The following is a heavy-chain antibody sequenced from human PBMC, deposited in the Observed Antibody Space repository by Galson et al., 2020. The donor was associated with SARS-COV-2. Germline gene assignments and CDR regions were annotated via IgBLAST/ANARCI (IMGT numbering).Heavy chain of an antibody. CDR3: ARALMYYYDTNDAFDI. V-gene: IGHV4-30-4*01. CDR1: GGSISSGDHY. J-gene: IGHJ3*02. CDR2: IYYSGNT. Sequence: ETSETLSLTCSVSGGSISSGDHYWSWIRQPPGKGLEWIGYIYYSGNTYYNPSLKSRVTISVDTSKNQFSLNLSSVTAADTAVYYCARALMYYYDTNDAFDIQGQGTTVTVSS. D-gene: IGHD3-22*01.